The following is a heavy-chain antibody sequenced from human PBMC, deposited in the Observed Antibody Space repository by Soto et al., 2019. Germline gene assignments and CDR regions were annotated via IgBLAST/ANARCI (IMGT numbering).Heavy chain of an antibody. Sequence: PGGSLRLSCAASGFTFSSYGMHWVRQAPGKGLEWVAVISYDGSNKYYADSVKGRFTISRDNSKNTLYLQMNSLRAEDTAVYYCAKGIQQHYYYYGMDVWGQGTTVTVSS. V-gene: IGHV3-30*18. CDR2: ISYDGSNK. CDR3: AKGIQQHYYYYGMDV. J-gene: IGHJ6*02. CDR1: GFTFSSYG. D-gene: IGHD5-18*01.